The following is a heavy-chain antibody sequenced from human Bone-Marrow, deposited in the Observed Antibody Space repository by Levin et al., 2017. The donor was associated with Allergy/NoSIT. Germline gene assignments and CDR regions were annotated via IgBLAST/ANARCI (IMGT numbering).Heavy chain of an antibody. CDR2: ISDSGSSI. D-gene: IGHD2-15*01. V-gene: IGHV3-11*01. CDR1: GFSFRDYY. CDR3: ARDYCSGGSCSDSY. Sequence: TGGSLRLSSATSGFSFRDYYMTWIRQAPGKGLEWISYISDSGSSIYYADSVTGRFTISRDNAKKSVFLQMNSLRADDTAVYYCARDYCSGGSCSDSYWGQGTLVTVSS. J-gene: IGHJ4*02.